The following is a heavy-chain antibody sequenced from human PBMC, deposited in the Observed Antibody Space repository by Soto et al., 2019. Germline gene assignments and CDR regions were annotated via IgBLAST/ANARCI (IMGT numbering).Heavy chain of an antibody. Sequence: PGGSLRLSCAASGFTFSSYAMSWVRQAPGKGLEWVSAISGSGGSTYYAASVKGRFTISRDKSKNTLYLQMNSLRAADTAVNYCAKTPYYDILTGYYNGGFDYWGQGTLVTVSS. CDR2: ISGSGGST. J-gene: IGHJ4*02. CDR3: AKTPYYDILTGYYNGGFDY. D-gene: IGHD3-9*01. V-gene: IGHV3-23*01. CDR1: GFTFSSYA.